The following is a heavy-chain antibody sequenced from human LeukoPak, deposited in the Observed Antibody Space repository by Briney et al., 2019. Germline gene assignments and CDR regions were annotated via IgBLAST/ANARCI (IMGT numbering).Heavy chain of an antibody. CDR3: ARGGESYSDDAFDI. D-gene: IGHD1-26*01. J-gene: IGHJ3*02. CDR1: GGTFSSYA. Sequence: GSSVKVSCKASGGTFSSYAISWVRQAPGQGLEWMGRIIPIFGIANYAQKFQGRVTITADKSTSTAYMELSSLRSEDTAVYYCARGGESYSDDAFDIWGQGTMVTVSS. CDR2: IIPIFGIA. V-gene: IGHV1-69*04.